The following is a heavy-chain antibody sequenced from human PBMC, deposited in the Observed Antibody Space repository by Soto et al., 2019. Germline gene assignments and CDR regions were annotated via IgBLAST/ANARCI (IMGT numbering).Heavy chain of an antibody. D-gene: IGHD5-12*01. J-gene: IGHJ4*02. Sequence: EVQLVESGGVSVQPGGSLRLSCAACGFSLSNYWMHWVRQAPGKGLVWVSRINIDGSTTTYADSVKGRFTISRDNAKNTLYLQMNSLRDEDTAVYYCVRIRRGDGYTFGYWGQGTLVTVSS. V-gene: IGHV3-74*01. CDR1: GFSLSNYW. CDR3: VRIRRGDGYTFGY. CDR2: INIDGSTT.